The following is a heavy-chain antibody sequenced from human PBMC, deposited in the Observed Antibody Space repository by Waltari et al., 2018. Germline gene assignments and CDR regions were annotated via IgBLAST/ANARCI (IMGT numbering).Heavy chain of an antibody. CDR2: IYYSGST. D-gene: IGHD3-22*01. Sequence: QLQLQESGPGLVKPSETLSLTCTVSGGSISSSSYYWGWIRQPPGQGLEWIGSIYYSGSTYYNPSLKSRVTISVDTSKNQFSLKLSSVTAADTAVYYCAREGAYYYDSSGYWDWGQGTLVTVSS. J-gene: IGHJ4*02. CDR1: GGSISSSSYY. CDR3: AREGAYYYDSSGYWD. V-gene: IGHV4-39*07.